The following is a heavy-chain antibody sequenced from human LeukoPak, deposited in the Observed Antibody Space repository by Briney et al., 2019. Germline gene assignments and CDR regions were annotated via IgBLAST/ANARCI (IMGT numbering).Heavy chain of an antibody. Sequence: GGSLRLSCAASGFTFSSYAMSWVRQAPGKGLEWVSAISGSGDSTYYGDSVKGRFTISRDNSKNTLYPQMNSLRGEDTAVYYCAKGSSGWYYYGMDVWGQGTTVTVSS. CDR1: GFTFSSYA. V-gene: IGHV3-23*01. J-gene: IGHJ6*02. CDR2: ISGSGDST. CDR3: AKGSSGWYYYGMDV. D-gene: IGHD6-19*01.